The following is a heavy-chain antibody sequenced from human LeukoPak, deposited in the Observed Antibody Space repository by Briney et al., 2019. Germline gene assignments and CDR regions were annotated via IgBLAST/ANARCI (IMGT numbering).Heavy chain of an antibody. CDR2: ISGSGGST. CDR1: GFTFSSYA. D-gene: IGHD2-21*01. Sequence: GGSLRLSCAASGFTFSSYAMNWVRQAPGKGLKWVSAISGSGGSTYYADSVKGRFTISRDNSKNTLYLQMNSLRAEDTAVYYCAKTREGGDCYDYWGQGTPVTVSS. CDR3: AKTREGGDCYDY. J-gene: IGHJ4*02. V-gene: IGHV3-23*01.